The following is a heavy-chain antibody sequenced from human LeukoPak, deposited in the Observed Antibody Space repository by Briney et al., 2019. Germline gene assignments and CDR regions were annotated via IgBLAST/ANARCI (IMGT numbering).Heavy chain of an antibody. D-gene: IGHD1-26*01. CDR3: ARGIVGPTYFDY. V-gene: IGHV4-34*01. CDR2: INRSGST. Sequence: SETLSLTCVVYSGSFSGYFWSWIRQPPGKGLEWIGEINRSGSTNYNPSLKSRVTISVDTSKNQFSLKLSSVTAADTAVYHCARGIVGPTYFDYWGQGTLVTVSS. CDR1: SGSFSGYF. J-gene: IGHJ4*02.